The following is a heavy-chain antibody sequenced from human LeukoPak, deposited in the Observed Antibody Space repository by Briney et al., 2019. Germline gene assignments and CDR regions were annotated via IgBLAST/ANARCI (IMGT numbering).Heavy chain of an antibody. J-gene: IGHJ4*02. Sequence: GGSLRLSCAASGFTFSSYAMHWVRQAPGKGLEGVAVISYDGSNKYYADSVKGRFTISRDNSKNTLYLQMNSLRAEDTAVYYCAKDSARKSIVGSTTRGVIDYWGQGTLVTVSS. CDR2: ISYDGSNK. CDR3: AKDSARKSIVGSTTRGVIDY. D-gene: IGHD1-26*01. CDR1: GFTFSSYA. V-gene: IGHV3-30*04.